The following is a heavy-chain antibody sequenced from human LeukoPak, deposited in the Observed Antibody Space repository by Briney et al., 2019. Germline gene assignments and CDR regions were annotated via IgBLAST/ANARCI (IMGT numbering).Heavy chain of an antibody. D-gene: IGHD6-13*01. J-gene: IGHJ4*02. Sequence: GESLKISCKGSGYSFTSYWIGWVRQMPGKGLEWMGIIYPGDSDTRYSPSFQGQVTISADKSISTAYLQWSSLKASDTAMYYCARPHLDSSSQWLYDYWGQGTLVTVSS. CDR2: IYPGDSDT. CDR3: ARPHLDSSSQWLYDY. V-gene: IGHV5-51*01. CDR1: GYSFTSYW.